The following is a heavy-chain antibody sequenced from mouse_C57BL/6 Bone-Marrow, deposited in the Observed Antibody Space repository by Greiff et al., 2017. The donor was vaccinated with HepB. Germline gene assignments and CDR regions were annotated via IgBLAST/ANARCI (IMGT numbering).Heavy chain of an antibody. D-gene: IGHD5-1*01. Sequence: VNLVESGPGLVQPSQSLSITCTVSGFSLTSYGIHWVRQSPGKGLEWLGVIWRGGSTDYNAAFMSRLSITKDNSKSQVFFKMNSLQADDTAIYYCATLYPYYAMDYWGQGTSVTVSS. J-gene: IGHJ4*01. V-gene: IGHV2-5*01. CDR1: GFSLTSYG. CDR2: IWRGGST. CDR3: ATLYPYYAMDY.